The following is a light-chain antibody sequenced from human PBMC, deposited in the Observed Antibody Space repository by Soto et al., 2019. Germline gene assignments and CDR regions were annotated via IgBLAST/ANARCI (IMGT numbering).Light chain of an antibody. V-gene: IGLV2-8*01. CDR3: SSYAGSSIPVA. CDR2: DVT. Sequence: QSALTQPPSASGSPGQSVTISCTGASSDVGGYNFVSWYQHHPGKAPRLMLYDVTQPPAGVPDRFSGSKSGNTASLTVSGLQVDDEAYYYCSSYAGSSIPVAFGGGTKLAVL. J-gene: IGLJ2*01. CDR1: SSDVGGYNF.